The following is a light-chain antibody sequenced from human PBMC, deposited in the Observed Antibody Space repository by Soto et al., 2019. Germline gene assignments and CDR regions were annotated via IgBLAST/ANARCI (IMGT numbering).Light chain of an antibody. V-gene: IGKV4-1*01. J-gene: IGKJ5*01. CDR3: QQYYSTPPIT. CDR1: QSVLYSSNNKNY. CDR2: WAS. Sequence: DIVLTQSPDSLAVSLGERATINCKSRQSVLYSSNNKNYLAWYQQKPGQPPKLLIYWASTRESGVPDRFSGSGSGTDFTLTISSLQAEDVAVYYCQQYYSTPPITFGQGTRLEIK.